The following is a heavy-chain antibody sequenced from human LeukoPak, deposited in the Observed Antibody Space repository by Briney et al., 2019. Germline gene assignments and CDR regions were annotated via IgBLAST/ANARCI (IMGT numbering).Heavy chain of an antibody. Sequence: TSETLSLTCTVSGGSISSYYWSWIRQPPGKGLEWIGYIYYSGSTNHNPSLKSRVTISVDTSKNQFPLKLSSVTAADTAVYYCARWYYYYMDVWGKGTTVTVSS. CDR3: ARWYYYYMDV. J-gene: IGHJ6*03. CDR1: GGSISSYY. CDR2: IYYSGST. V-gene: IGHV4-59*01.